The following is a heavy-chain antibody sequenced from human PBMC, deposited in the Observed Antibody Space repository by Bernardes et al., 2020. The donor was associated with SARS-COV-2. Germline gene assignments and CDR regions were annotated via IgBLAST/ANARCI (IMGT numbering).Heavy chain of an antibody. Sequence: GGSLRLSCVASGFTFINYWMSWVRQAPGKGLEWVANIKQDGSEKYYVDSVKGRFTISRDNAKNSLYLQMNSLRAEDTAVFYCARYYESSGYYDAFNIWGQGTMVTVSS. V-gene: IGHV3-7*01. CDR3: ARYYESSGYYDAFNI. J-gene: IGHJ3*02. CDR1: GFTFINYW. CDR2: IKQDGSEK. D-gene: IGHD3-22*01.